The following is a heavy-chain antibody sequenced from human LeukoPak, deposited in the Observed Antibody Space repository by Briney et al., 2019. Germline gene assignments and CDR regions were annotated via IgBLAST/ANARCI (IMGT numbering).Heavy chain of an antibody. Sequence: SETLSLTCTVSGGSISSYYWSWIRQPPGKGLEWIGYIYYSGSTNYIPSLKSRVTISVDTSKNQFSLKLSSVTAADTAVYYCARQRASRGGSVIYYYYGMDVWGQGTTVTVSS. V-gene: IGHV4-59*08. CDR1: GGSISSYY. CDR2: IYYSGST. CDR3: ARQRASRGGSVIYYYYGMDV. D-gene: IGHD2/OR15-2a*01. J-gene: IGHJ6*02.